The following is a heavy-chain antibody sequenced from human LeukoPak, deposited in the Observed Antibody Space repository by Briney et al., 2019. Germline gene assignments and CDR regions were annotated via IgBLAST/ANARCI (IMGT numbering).Heavy chain of an antibody. CDR2: IYPGDSDT. J-gene: IGHJ4*02. Sequence: GESLKISCKGSGYSFTSYWIGWVRPMPGKGVEWMGIIYPGDSDTRYSPSFQGQVTISADKSISTAYLQWSSLKASDTAMYYCARGVFDIVVVPAAIGYFDYWGQGTLVTVSS. D-gene: IGHD2-2*01. CDR1: GYSFTSYW. CDR3: ARGVFDIVVVPAAIGYFDY. V-gene: IGHV5-51*01.